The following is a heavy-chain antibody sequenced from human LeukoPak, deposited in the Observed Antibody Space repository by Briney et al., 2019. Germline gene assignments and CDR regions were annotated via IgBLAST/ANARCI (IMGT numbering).Heavy chain of an antibody. D-gene: IGHD3-22*01. CDR1: GYTLTGYY. V-gene: IGHV1-2*02. Sequence: VSVKVSCKASGYTLTGYYMHWVRQAPGQGLEWMGWINPNSGGTNYAQKFQGRVTMTRDTSISTAYMELSRLRSDDTAVYYCAREGYYDSSGYRFDYWGQGTLVTVSS. CDR3: AREGYYDSSGYRFDY. CDR2: INPNSGGT. J-gene: IGHJ4*02.